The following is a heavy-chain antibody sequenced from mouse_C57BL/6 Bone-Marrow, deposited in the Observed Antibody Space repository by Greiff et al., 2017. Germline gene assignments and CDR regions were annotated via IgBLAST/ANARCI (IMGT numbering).Heavy chain of an antibody. D-gene: IGHD1-1*01. Sequence: VKLVESGAELARPGASVKLSCKASGYTFTSYGISWVKQRTGQGLEWIGEIYPRSGNTYYNEKFKGKATLTADKSSSTAYMELRSLTSEDSAVYFCASYGYYFDYWGQGTTLTVSS. V-gene: IGHV1-81*01. CDR2: IYPRSGNT. CDR1: GYTFTSYG. J-gene: IGHJ2*01. CDR3: ASYGYYFDY.